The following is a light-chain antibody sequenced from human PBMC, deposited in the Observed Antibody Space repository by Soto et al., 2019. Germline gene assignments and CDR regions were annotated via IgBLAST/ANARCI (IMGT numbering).Light chain of an antibody. CDR1: QNILYSSNNKDY. V-gene: IGKV4-1*01. Sequence: DIVMTQSPDSLAVSLGERATINCKFSQNILYSSNNKDYLAWYQQKPGQPPKLLIYWASTRESGVPDRFSGSGSGTDFTLTISSLQAEDVAVYYCQQYYSIPLGFGQGTRLEIK. CDR2: WAS. CDR3: QQYYSIPLG. J-gene: IGKJ5*01.